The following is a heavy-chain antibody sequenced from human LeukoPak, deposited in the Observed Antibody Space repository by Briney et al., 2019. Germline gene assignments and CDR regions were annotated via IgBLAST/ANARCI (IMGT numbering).Heavy chain of an antibody. CDR1: GLTFDDRG. CDR3: AKDGGVGATDY. V-gene: IGHV3-20*04. CDR2: INWNGGST. D-gene: IGHD1-26*01. Sequence: GGSLRLSCAASGLTFDDRGMSWVRQAPGKGLEWVSGINWNGGSTAYADSVKGRFTISRDNSKNTLYLQMNSLRAEDTAVYYCAKDGGVGATDYWGQGTLVTVSS. J-gene: IGHJ4*02.